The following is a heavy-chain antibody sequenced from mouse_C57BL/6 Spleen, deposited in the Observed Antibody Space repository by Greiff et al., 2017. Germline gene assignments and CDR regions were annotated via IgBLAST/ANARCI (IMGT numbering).Heavy chain of an antibody. Sequence: QVQLQQPGAELVMPGASVKLSCKASGYTFTSYWMHWVKQRPGQGLEWIGEIDPSDSYTNYNQKFKGKSTLTVDNSSSTAYMQLSSLTSEDSAVYYCARSGRRGGRYFDYWGQGTTLTVSS. CDR2: IDPSDSYT. CDR1: GYTFTSYW. V-gene: IGHV1-69*01. D-gene: IGHD2-12*01. CDR3: ARSGRRGGRYFDY. J-gene: IGHJ2*01.